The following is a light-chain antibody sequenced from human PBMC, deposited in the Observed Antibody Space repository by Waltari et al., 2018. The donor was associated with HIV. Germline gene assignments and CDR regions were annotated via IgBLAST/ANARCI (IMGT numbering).Light chain of an antibody. J-gene: IGLJ2*01. V-gene: IGLV2-14*03. CDR3: SSYTRSSTVI. CDR1: ATDVGAYTR. CDR2: AVT. Sequence: QSALSQPASVSAFPEQSITISCTGTATDVGAYTRAPWYQQVPNTAPKLIIYAVTPRPSGVSSRFSGSKSGNTASLTISGLQADDEADYYCSSYTRSSTVIFGVGTKVAVL.